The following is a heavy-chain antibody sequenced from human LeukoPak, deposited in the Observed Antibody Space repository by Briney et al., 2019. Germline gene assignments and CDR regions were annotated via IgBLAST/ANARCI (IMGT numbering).Heavy chain of an antibody. Sequence: GGSLRLSCAASGFTFRNYWMSWVRQAPGKGLEWVANIKQDGSEKYYVDSVKGRFTISRDNAKRSLYLQMNSLRDEDTAVYYCARDPASGGFDSWGQGILVTVSS. CDR3: ARDPASGGFDS. D-gene: IGHD2-15*01. V-gene: IGHV3-7*01. CDR1: GFTFRNYW. J-gene: IGHJ4*02. CDR2: IKQDGSEK.